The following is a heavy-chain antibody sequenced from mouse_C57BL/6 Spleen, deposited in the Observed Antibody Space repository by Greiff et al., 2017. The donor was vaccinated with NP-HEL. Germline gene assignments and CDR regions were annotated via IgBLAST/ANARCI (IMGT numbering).Heavy chain of an antibody. Sequence: VQLQQPGAELVKPGASVKLSCKASGYTFTSSWMHWVKQRPGRGLEWIGRIDPNSGGTNYNEKFKGKATLTVDEPSSTAYKQLSSLTSDDSAVYYCARGHFLYYAMDYWGQGTSVTVSS. V-gene: IGHV1-72*01. J-gene: IGHJ4*01. CDR2: IDPNSGGT. CDR3: ARGHFLYYAMDY. CDR1: GYTFTSSW.